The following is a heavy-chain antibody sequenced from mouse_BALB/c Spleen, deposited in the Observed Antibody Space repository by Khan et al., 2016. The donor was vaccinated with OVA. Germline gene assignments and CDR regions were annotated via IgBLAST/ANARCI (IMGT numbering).Heavy chain of an antibody. V-gene: IGHV5-9*02. Sequence: EVELVESGRGLVKPGGSLKLSCAASGFAFISYDMSWVRQTPEKRLEWVATISSGGSYSYYPDSVKGRFTISRDIDRKTLYLQMSSLRSEDTAFYYCARPSYYGNPWFTYWGQGTLVTVSA. J-gene: IGHJ3*01. CDR2: ISSGGSYS. CDR1: GFAFISYD. D-gene: IGHD2-10*01. CDR3: ARPSYYGNPWFTY.